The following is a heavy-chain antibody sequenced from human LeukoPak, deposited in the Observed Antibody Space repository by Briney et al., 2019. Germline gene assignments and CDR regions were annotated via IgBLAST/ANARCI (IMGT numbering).Heavy chain of an antibody. CDR1: DYTFTSYG. Sequence: GASVKVSCKASDYTFTSYGISWVRQAPGQGIEWMGWSSTYTGNTKYTQKLQGRVTMTADTSTRTAYMELRSLTSDDTAVYYCARGWIEMPTVYFDYWGQGTLVSVCS. D-gene: IGHD5-24*01. CDR2: SSTYTGNT. V-gene: IGHV1-18*01. J-gene: IGHJ4*02. CDR3: ARGWIEMPTVYFDY.